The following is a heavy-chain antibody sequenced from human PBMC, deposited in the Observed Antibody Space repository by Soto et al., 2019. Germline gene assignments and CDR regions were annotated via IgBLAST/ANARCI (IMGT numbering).Heavy chain of an antibody. CDR3: VRDVSIAAAGSNYYYGMDV. CDR2: IIPMSGIG. Sequence: QVQLVQSGAEVKKPGSSVKVSCKASGGTFSSSAISWVRQAPGQGLEWMGGIIPMSGIGKYAQKFQGRVTITADDSTSTVYMELNRLRSEDTAVYYCVRDVSIAAAGSNYYYGMDVWGQGTTVTVSS. CDR1: GGTFSSSA. V-gene: IGHV1-69*01. J-gene: IGHJ6*02. D-gene: IGHD6-13*01.